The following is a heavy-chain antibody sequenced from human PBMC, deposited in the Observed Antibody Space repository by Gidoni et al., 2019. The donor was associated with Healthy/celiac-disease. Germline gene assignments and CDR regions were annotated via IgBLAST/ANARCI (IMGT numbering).Heavy chain of an antibody. CDR3: ARLGLRYFDWLLENDAFDI. CDR2: IYHSGST. J-gene: IGHJ3*02. V-gene: IGHV4-4*02. CDR1: GCPIRISTR. D-gene: IGHD3-9*01. Sequence: QVQLQASLPGLVKPSGPLSLTCSVSGCPIRISTRWSWVRQPPGKGLEWIGEIYHSGSTNYNPSLKSRVTISVDKSKNQFSLKPSSVTAADTAVYYCARLGLRYFDWLLENDAFDIWGQGTMVTVSS.